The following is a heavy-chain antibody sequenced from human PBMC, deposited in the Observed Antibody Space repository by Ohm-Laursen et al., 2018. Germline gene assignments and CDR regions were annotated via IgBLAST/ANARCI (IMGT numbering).Heavy chain of an antibody. D-gene: IGHD3-22*01. J-gene: IGHJ4*02. V-gene: IGHV3-48*01. CDR2: ISSRSTTI. CDR1: GFTFSDYS. CDR3: ARDHTMIDY. Sequence: SLRLSCAASGFTFSDYSMNWVRQAPGKGLEWVSSISSRSTTIYYADSLKGRFTISRDNAKSSLYLQMNSLRAEDTAVYYCARDHTMIDYWGQGTLVTVS.